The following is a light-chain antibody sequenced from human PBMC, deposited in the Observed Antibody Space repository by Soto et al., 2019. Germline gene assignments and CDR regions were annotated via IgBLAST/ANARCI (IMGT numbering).Light chain of an antibody. Sequence: QSALTQPASLSRSPGQSITISCTGTSSNVGAYNFVSWYQQHSGKAPKLMIYEVSNRPSGVSNRFSGSKSGNTASLTISGLQAEDEADYYCASYTTGNTLVLFGGGTKVTVL. CDR1: SSNVGAYNF. CDR3: ASYTTGNTLVL. V-gene: IGLV2-14*01. J-gene: IGLJ3*02. CDR2: EVS.